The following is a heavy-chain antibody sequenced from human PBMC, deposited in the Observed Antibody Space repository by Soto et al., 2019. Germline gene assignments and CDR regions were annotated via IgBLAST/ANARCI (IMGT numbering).Heavy chain of an antibody. J-gene: IGHJ4*02. V-gene: IGHV3-33*01. D-gene: IGHD5-12*01. CDR3: ARVGHNGYDLDFDY. CDR2: IWNDGSEK. CDR1: GFTFSLYG. Sequence: GESLKISCAASGFTFSLYGMHWVRQAPGKGLEWVAVIWNDGSEKNYADSVKGRFTLSGDSSKNTLYLEMNSLRVEDTAVYYCARVGHNGYDLDFDYWGQGTLVTVSS.